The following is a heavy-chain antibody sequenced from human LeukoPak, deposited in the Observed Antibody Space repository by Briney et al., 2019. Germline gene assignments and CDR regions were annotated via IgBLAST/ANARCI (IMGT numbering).Heavy chain of an antibody. D-gene: IGHD1-26*01. CDR2: INAYNGNT. Sequence: ASVKVSCKASGYTFTSYGISWVRQAPGQGLEWMGWINAYNGNTNYAQKLQGRVTITADESTSTAYMELSSLRSEDTAVYYCARGLGAISRTYYYYYMDVWGKGTTVTISS. CDR1: GYTFTSYG. J-gene: IGHJ6*03. V-gene: IGHV1-18*01. CDR3: ARGLGAISRTYYYYYMDV.